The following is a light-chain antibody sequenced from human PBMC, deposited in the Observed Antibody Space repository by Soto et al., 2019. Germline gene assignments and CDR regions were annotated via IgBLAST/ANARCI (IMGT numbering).Light chain of an antibody. J-gene: IGKJ1*01. V-gene: IGKV3-15*01. CDR1: QSVSSN. CDR2: GAS. CDR3: QQYNNWPPRGT. Sequence: EIVMTQSPATLSVSPGERATLSCRASQSVSSNLACYQQKPGQAPRLIIYGASTRATGIPARFSGSGSGTEFTLTISSLQSEDFAVYYCQQYNNWPPRGTFGHGTKVEIK.